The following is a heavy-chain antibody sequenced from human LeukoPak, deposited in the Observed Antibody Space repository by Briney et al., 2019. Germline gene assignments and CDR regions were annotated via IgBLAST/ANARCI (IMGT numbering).Heavy chain of an antibody. CDR3: ARDGGATAFFDY. D-gene: IGHD1-26*01. CDR2: IWYDGSNK. Sequence: GGSLRLSCAASGFSFSSYAMHWVRQAPGKGLEWVAVIWYDGSNKYYGDSVKGRFTISRDNSKNTLYLQMNSLRAEDTAVYYCARDGGATAFFDYWGQGTLVTVSS. V-gene: IGHV3-33*01. CDR1: GFSFSSYA. J-gene: IGHJ4*02.